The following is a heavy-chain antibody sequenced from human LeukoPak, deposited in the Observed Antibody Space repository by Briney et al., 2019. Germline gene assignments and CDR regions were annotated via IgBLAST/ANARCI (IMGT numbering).Heavy chain of an antibody. J-gene: IGHJ6*02. V-gene: IGHV4-59*01. CDR3: ARDLVATTFGYYYGMDV. Sequence: SETLSLTCTVSGGSISSYCWSWIRQPPGKGLEWIGYIYYSGSTNYNPSLKSRVTISVDTSKNQFSLKLSSVTAADTAVYYCARDLVATTFGYYYGMDVWGQGTTVTVSS. CDR2: IYYSGST. D-gene: IGHD5-12*01. CDR1: GGSISSYC.